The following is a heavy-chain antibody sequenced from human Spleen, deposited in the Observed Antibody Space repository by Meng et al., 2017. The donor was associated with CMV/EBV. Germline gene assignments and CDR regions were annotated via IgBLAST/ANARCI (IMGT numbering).Heavy chain of an antibody. V-gene: IGHV4-59*12. Sequence: SETLSLTCTVFGGSMNSYYWNWIRQSPGKGLEWIGYSNHSGVSKYNPALKSRVIISVDTSKNQFSLKLNSVTTADTAVYFCARVRVSRRAGGGGSLIDAILDKVATQGYHFDYWGQGMLVTVSS. CDR1: GGSMNSYY. D-gene: IGHD5-12*01. CDR3: ARVRVSRRAGGGGSLIDAILDKVATQGYHFDY. CDR2: SNHSGVS. J-gene: IGHJ4*02.